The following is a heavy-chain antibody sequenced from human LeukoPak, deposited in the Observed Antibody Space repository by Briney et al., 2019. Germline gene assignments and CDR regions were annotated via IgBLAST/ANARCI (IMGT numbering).Heavy chain of an antibody. CDR2: IYYSGST. J-gene: IGHJ5*02. D-gene: IGHD3-16*01. CDR3: ARDGGIRLGFDP. Sequence: SQTLSLTCTVSGGSISSGGYYWSWIRQHPGKALKWIGYIYYSGSTYYNPSLKSRVTISVDTSKNQFSLKLSSVTAADTGVYYCARDGGIRLGFDPWGQGTLVTVSS. V-gene: IGHV4-31*03. CDR1: GGSISSGGYY.